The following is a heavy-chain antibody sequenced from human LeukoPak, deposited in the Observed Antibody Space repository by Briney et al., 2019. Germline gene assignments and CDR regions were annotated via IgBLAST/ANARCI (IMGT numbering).Heavy chain of an antibody. CDR1: GYTFTSYD. CDR2: MNPNSGNT. J-gene: IGHJ6*02. Sequence: AASVKVSCKASGYTFTSYDINWVRQATGQGLEWMGWMNPNSGNTGYAQKFQGRVTMTRNTSISTAYMELSSLRSEDTAVYYCARVTYYYGSGSQLWGFYYYYGMDVWGQGTMVTVSS. V-gene: IGHV1-8*01. CDR3: ARVTYYYGSGSQLWGFYYYYGMDV. D-gene: IGHD3-10*01.